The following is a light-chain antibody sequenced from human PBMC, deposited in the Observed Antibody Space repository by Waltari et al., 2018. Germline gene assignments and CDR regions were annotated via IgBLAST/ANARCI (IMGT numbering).Light chain of an antibody. J-gene: IGLJ2*01. CDR1: SSNIGAGYD. Sequence: QSGLTQPPSVSGAPGQRVTISCTGSSSNIGAGYDVHWYQLLPGTTPNPLIYGDNNRPSGVPVRFSASKSGTSASLAITGLQAKDEADYYCQCYDSSLGGSIFSGGTKLTVL. CDR3: QCYDSSLGGSI. V-gene: IGLV1-40*01. CDR2: GDN.